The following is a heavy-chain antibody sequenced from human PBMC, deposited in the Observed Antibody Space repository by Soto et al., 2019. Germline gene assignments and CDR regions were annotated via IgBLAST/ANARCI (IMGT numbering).Heavy chain of an antibody. V-gene: IGHV3-30*04. J-gene: IGHJ6*02. CDR3: ARMFGFSYGPANRGMDV. D-gene: IGHD5-18*01. Sequence: QVQLVESGGGVAQPGRSLRLFCAASGFTLSSYSLHWVRQSPGKGLEWVAGISSEGTATHYADSVKGRFTISRANSKNPLSLQLNSLRTEDTAVYYCARMFGFSYGPANRGMDVWGQGTTVTVSS. CDR2: ISSEGTAT. CDR1: GFTLSSYS.